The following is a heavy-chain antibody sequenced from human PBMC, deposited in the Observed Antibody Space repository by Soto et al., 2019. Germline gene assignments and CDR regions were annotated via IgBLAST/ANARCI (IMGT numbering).Heavy chain of an antibody. CDR2: MNTNTGNT. V-gene: IGHV1-8*01. CDR1: GYTFTEFD. D-gene: IGHD3-3*01. J-gene: IGHJ4*02. Sequence: QVLLVQSGADVKKPGASVKVSCKTSGYTFTEFDINWVRQAPGQGLEWMGWMNTNTGNTGYAQKFQGRVTMTMDTTISTAYMELRRLGSEDTAVYYCARVVCFFGGHAGYWGEGTLVTVSP. CDR3: ARVVCFFGGHAGY.